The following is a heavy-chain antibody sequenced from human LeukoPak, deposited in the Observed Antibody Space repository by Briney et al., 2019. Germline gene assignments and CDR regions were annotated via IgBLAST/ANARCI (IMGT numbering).Heavy chain of an antibody. Sequence: APVKVSCKASGYTFTGYYMHWVRQAPGQGLEWMGWINPNSGGTNYAQKFQGRVTMTRDTSISTAYMELSRLRSDDTAVYYCAREWGSMTTVTSFDYWGQGTLVTVSS. CDR2: INPNSGGT. J-gene: IGHJ4*02. D-gene: IGHD4-11*01. CDR3: AREWGSMTTVTSFDY. CDR1: GYTFTGYY. V-gene: IGHV1-2*02.